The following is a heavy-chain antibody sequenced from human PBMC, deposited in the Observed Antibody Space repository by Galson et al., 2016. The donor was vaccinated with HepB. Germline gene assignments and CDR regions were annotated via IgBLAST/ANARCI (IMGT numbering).Heavy chain of an antibody. Sequence: TLSLTCTVSGGSISSGGYYWSWIRQHPGKGLEWIGYIYYSGSTYYNPSLKSRVTIPVHTSKNQFSLKLRSVTAAHMAGYYCARRTDYYDIRGYSVRAFDIWGQGTMVTVSS. D-gene: IGHD3-22*01. J-gene: IGHJ3*02. V-gene: IGHV4-31*03. CDR3: ARRTDYYDIRGYSVRAFDI. CDR2: IYYSGST. CDR1: GGSISSGGYY.